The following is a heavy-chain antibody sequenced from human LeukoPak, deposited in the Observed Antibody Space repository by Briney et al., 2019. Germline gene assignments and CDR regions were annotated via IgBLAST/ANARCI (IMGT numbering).Heavy chain of an antibody. V-gene: IGHV3-48*04. D-gene: IGHD3-10*01. CDR1: GFTFSSYS. CDR2: ISSSSSTI. CDR3: AGRITMVRGVARNRYYGMDV. J-gene: IGHJ6*02. Sequence: GGSLRLSCAASGFTFSSYSMNWVRQAPGKGLEWVSYISSSSSTIYYADSVKGRFTISRDNAKNSLYLQMNSLRAEDTAVYYCAGRITMVRGVARNRYYGMDVWGQGTTVTVSS.